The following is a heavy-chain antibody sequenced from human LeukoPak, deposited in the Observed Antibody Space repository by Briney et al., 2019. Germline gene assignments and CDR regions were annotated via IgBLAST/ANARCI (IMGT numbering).Heavy chain of an antibody. CDR3: ARDGLPGFSNTYSDY. CDR1: GFTFSSYT. Sequence: GGPLRLSCAASGFTFSSYTMNWVRQAPGKGLEWVSSISSSSYYIFYAGSVKGRFTISRDNAKNSLYLQMNSLRAEDTAVYYCARDGLPGFSNTYSDYWGQGTLVTVSS. V-gene: IGHV3-21*01. D-gene: IGHD3/OR15-3a*01. CDR2: ISSSSYYI. J-gene: IGHJ4*02.